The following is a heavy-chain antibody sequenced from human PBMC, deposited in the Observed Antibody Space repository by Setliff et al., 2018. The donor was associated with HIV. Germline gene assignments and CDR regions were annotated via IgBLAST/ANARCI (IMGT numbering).Heavy chain of an antibody. V-gene: IGHV1-8*02. CDR3: ARDLGGSWTTDY. D-gene: IGHD2-15*01. J-gene: IGHJ4*02. CDR2: MNPNSGNT. CDR1: GYTFTSYD. Sequence: AASVKVSCKASGYTFTSYDINWVRQATGQGLEWMGWMNPNSGNTGYAQKFQGRVTMTRNTSISTAYMELSSLRSEDTAVYYCARDLGGSWTTDYWGQGTLVTVSS.